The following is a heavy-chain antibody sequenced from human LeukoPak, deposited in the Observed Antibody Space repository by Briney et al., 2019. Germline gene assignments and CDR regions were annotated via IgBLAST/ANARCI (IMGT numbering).Heavy chain of an antibody. Sequence: GGSLRLSCAASGFTFSSYEMNWVRQAPGKGLEWVSTISGSGGYTYYADSVKGRFTISRDNSKNTVYLQMNSLRAEDTAVYYCAKGPRDGSITIWFDSWGQGTLVTVSS. CDR2: ISGSGGYT. CDR1: GFTFSSYE. V-gene: IGHV3-23*01. J-gene: IGHJ5*01. CDR3: AKGPRDGSITIWFDS. D-gene: IGHD2-15*01.